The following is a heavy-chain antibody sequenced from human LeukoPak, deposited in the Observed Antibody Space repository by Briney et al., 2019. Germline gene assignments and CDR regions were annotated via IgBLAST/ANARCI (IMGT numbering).Heavy chain of an antibody. CDR3: ARAGYCSGGSCSDYYCYMDV. D-gene: IGHD2-15*01. CDR1: GFTFSSYS. V-gene: IGHV3-48*01. J-gene: IGHJ6*03. CDR2: ISSSSSTI. Sequence: GGSLRLSCAASGFTFSSYSMNWVRQAPGKGLEWVSYISSSSSTIYYADSVKGRFTISRDNAKNSLYLQMNSLRAEDTAVSYCARAGYCSGGSCSDYYCYMDVWGKGTTVTVSS.